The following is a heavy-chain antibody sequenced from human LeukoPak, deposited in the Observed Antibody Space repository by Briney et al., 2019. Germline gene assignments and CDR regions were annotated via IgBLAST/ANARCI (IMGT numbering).Heavy chain of an antibody. CDR2: MSYDGGEK. CDR1: GSFSGHL. CDR3: AREGDRHFTFDY. D-gene: IGHD2/OR15-2a*01. Sequence: GGSLRLSCAASGSFSGHLLHWVRQAPGKGLEWVAGMSYDGGEKYYADSVRGRSAISRDDSKNTVYLEMNSLRPEDAAVYYCAREGDRHFTFDYWGRGTLVTVSS. V-gene: IGHV3-30*01. J-gene: IGHJ4*02.